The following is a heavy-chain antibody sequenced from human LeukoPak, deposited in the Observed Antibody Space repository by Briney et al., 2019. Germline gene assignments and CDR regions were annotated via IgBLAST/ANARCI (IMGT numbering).Heavy chain of an antibody. V-gene: IGHV1-2*02. Sequence: ASVKVSCRASGYTFTGYYMHWVRQAPGQGLEWMGWINPSSGGTNYAQRFQGSVTMTRDTSISTAYMELSRLRSDDTAVYYCARRSPPWLPNDTDDYYYYYMDVWGTGTTVTVSS. CDR2: INPSSGGT. CDR3: ARRSPPWLPNDTDDYYYYYMDV. D-gene: IGHD6-19*01. CDR1: GYTFTGYY. J-gene: IGHJ6*03.